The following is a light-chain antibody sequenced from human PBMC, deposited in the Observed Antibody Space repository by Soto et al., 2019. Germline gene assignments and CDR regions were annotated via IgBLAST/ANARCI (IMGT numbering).Light chain of an antibody. CDR3: SSYTSSSLQV. J-gene: IGLJ1*01. CDR1: SSDVGGYNY. V-gene: IGLV2-14*01. Sequence: QSALTQPAPVSGSPGQSITISCTGTSSDVGGYNYVSWYQQHPGKAPKLMIYDVSNRPSGVSNRFSGSKSGNTASLTISGLQAEVEADYYCSSYTSSSLQVFGTGTKVTVL. CDR2: DVS.